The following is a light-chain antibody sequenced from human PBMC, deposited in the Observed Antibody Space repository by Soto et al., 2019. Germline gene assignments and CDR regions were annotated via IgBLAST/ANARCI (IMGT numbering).Light chain of an antibody. CDR2: GAY. J-gene: IGKJ5*01. CDR1: QSVGNN. CDR3: QQYNNWPIT. V-gene: IGKV3-15*01. Sequence: EIVMTQSPATLSVSPGERTTLSCRASQSVGNNLAWYQQKPGQAPRLLIYGAYTRATGIPARFSGSGSGTDFTLTISSLQSEDFAVYYCQQYNNWPITFGQGTRLAIK.